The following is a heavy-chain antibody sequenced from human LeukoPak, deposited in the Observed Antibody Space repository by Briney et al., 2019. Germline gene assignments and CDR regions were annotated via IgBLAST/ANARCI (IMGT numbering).Heavy chain of an antibody. CDR2: ISGSGGST. J-gene: IGHJ4*02. CDR1: GFTFSSYA. V-gene: IGHV3-23*01. CDR3: AKDKLRGIVANFDY. D-gene: IGHD5-12*01. Sequence: GGSLRLSCAASGFTFSSYAMSWVRQAAGKGLEWVSSISGSGGSTYYADSVKGRFTISRDNSKNTLYLQMNSLRAEDTAVYYCAKDKLRGIVANFDYWGQGTLVTVSS.